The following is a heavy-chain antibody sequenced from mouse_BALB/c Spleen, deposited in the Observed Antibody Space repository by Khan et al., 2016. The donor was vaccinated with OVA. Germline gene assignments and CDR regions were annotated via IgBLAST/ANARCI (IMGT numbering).Heavy chain of an antibody. CDR1: GFNIKDTY. J-gene: IGHJ3*01. V-gene: IGHV14-3*02. CDR2: IDPANGNT. Sequence: EVQLQQSGAELVKPGASVKLSCTASGFNIKDTYMHWVKQRPEQGLEWIGRIDPANGNTKYDPKFQGKAPITADTSSNTAYLQLSSLATEDTAVYYCARDYWDGGAYWGQGTLVTGSA. D-gene: IGHD4-1*01. CDR3: ARDYWDGGAY.